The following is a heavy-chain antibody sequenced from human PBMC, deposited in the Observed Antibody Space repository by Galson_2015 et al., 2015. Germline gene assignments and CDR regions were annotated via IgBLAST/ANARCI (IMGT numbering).Heavy chain of an antibody. CDR3: ARAYYDSSGYYFRDAFDI. D-gene: IGHD3-22*01. CDR1: GYTFTSYY. J-gene: IGHJ3*02. Sequence: SVKVSCKASGYTFTSYYMHWVRQAPGQGLVWMGIINPSGGSTSYAQKFQGRVTMTRDTSTSTVYMELSRLRSEDTAVYYCARAYYDSSGYYFRDAFDIWGQGTMVPVSS. CDR2: INPSGGST. V-gene: IGHV1-46*01.